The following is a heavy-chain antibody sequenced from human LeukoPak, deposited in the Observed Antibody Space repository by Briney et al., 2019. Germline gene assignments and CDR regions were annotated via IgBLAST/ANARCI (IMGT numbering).Heavy chain of an antibody. V-gene: IGHV1-46*01. D-gene: IGHD6-13*01. Sequence: ASVKVSCKAYGYTFTSYYMHWVRQAPGQGLEWMGIINPSGGSTSYAQKFQGRVTMTRDASTSTVYMELSSLRSDDTAVYYCARALAAAGGDYWGQGTLVTVSS. CDR3: ARALAAAGGDY. CDR2: INPSGGST. J-gene: IGHJ4*02. CDR1: GYTFTSYY.